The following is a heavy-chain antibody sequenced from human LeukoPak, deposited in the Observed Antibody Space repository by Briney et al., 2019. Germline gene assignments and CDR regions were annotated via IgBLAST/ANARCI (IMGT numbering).Heavy chain of an antibody. CDR1: GYTLTELS. CDR3: ATVNYLGFGWFDP. V-gene: IGHV1-24*01. Sequence: ASVKVSCKVSGYTLTELSMHWVRQAPGKGLEWMGGFDPEDGEIIYAQKFQGRVTMTEDTSTVTAYMELSSLRSEDTAVYCCATVNYLGFGWFDPWGQGTLVTVSS. CDR2: FDPEDGEI. J-gene: IGHJ5*02. D-gene: IGHD1-7*01.